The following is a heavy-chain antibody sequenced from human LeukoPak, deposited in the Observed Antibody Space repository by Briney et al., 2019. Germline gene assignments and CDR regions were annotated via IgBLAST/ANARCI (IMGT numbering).Heavy chain of an antibody. CDR3: ARVGLGSGWSMDY. D-gene: IGHD6-19*01. CDR1: GDSISSYY. J-gene: IGHJ4*02. V-gene: IGHV4-59*12. Sequence: SETLSLTCTVSGDSISSYYWSWIRQPPGKGLEWIGYIYYSGSTNYNPSLKSRVTISVDTSKNQFSLKLSSVTAADTAVYYCARVGLGSGWSMDYWGQGTLVTVSS. CDR2: IYYSGST.